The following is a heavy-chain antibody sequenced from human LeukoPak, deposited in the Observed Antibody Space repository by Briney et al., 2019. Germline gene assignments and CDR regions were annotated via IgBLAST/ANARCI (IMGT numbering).Heavy chain of an antibody. D-gene: IGHD6-19*01. CDR3: ARGRGQWLKDY. CDR2: IYYRGDT. Sequence: SETLSLTCTVSGGSISSSSYYWGWIRQPPGKGLEWIGSIYYRGDTYYNPSLKSRVTISVDTSKNQFSLKLSSVTAADTAVYYCARGRGQWLKDYWGQGTLVTVSS. V-gene: IGHV4-39*07. CDR1: GGSISSSSYY. J-gene: IGHJ4*02.